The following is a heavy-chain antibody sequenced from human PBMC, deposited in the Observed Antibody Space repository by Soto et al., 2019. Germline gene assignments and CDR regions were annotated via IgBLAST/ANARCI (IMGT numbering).Heavy chain of an antibody. V-gene: IGHV4-4*02. D-gene: IGHD3-22*01. CDR1: GVSISSSNW. J-gene: IGHJ4*02. CDR3: ARSNYDSSGYSEPRFDY. Sequence: SETLSLTCAVSGVSISSSNWWSGVRQPPGKGLEWIGEIYHSGSTNYNPSLKSRVTISVDKSKNQFSLKLSSVTAADTAVYYCARSNYDSSGYSEPRFDYWGQGTLVTVSS. CDR2: IYHSGST.